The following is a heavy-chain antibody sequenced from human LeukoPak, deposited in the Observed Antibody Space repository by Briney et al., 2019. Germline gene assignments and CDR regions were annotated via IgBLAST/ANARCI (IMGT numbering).Heavy chain of an antibody. CDR2: FNHSGST. Sequence: GSLRLSCAASGFTFSDYYMSWIRQPPGKGLEWIGEFNHSGSTNYNPSLKSRVTISVDTSKNQFSLKLSSVTAADTAVYYCATYYYGSGSYYNVRVGWFDPWGQGTLVTVSS. J-gene: IGHJ5*02. CDR1: GFTFSDYY. D-gene: IGHD3-10*01. V-gene: IGHV4-34*08. CDR3: ATYYYGSGSYYNVRVGWFDP.